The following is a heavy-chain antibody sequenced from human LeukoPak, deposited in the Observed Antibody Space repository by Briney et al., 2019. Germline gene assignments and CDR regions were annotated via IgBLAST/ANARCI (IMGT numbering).Heavy chain of an antibody. CDR1: GFTFSNYE. D-gene: IGHD2-15*01. J-gene: IGHJ4*02. CDR2: ISSSGTTI. CDR3: AGGYCSGGSCYGGDY. Sequence: GGSLRLSRAASGFTFSNYEMNWVRQAPGKGLEWVSYISSSGTTIYYAERRFTISRDNAKNSLYLLMNSLRAEDTAIYYCAGGYCSGGSCYGGDYWGQGTLVTVSS. V-gene: IGHV3-48*03.